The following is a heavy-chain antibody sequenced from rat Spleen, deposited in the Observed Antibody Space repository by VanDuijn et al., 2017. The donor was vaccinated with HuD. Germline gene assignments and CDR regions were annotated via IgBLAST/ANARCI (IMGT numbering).Heavy chain of an antibody. J-gene: IGHJ2*01. CDR3: ARGYSGYDHYFDY. CDR1: GFTFSNYY. CDR2: ISTGDDNT. D-gene: IGHD4-3*01. V-gene: IGHV5-25*01. Sequence: EVQLVESGGGLVLPGRSMKLSCAASGFTFSNYYMAWVRQAPTKGLEWVASISTGDDNTYFRDSVRGRFTISRDNAKSTLYLQMDSLRSEDTATYYCARGYSGYDHYFDYWGQGVMVTVSS.